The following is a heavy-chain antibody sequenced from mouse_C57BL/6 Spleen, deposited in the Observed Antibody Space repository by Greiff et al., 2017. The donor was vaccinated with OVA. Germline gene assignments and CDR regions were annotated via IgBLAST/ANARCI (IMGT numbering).Heavy chain of an antibody. J-gene: IGHJ2*01. CDR2: IYPSDSET. Sequence: QVQLQQPGAELVRPGSSVKLSCKASGYTFTSYWMAWAKQRPGQGLEWIGNIYPSDSETHYNQKFKDKATLTVDKSSSTAYMQLSSLTSEDSAVYYCARGYYGSIDYFDYWGQGTTLTVSS. CDR1: GYTFTSYW. D-gene: IGHD1-1*01. CDR3: ARGYYGSIDYFDY. V-gene: IGHV1-61*01.